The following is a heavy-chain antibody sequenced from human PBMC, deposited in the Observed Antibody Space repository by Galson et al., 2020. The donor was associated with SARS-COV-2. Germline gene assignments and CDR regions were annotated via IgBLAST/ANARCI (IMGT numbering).Heavy chain of an antibody. Sequence: ASVKVSCKASGGTFSSYAISWVRQAPGQGLEWMGRIIPIFGTANYAQKFQGRVTITADKSTSTAYMELSSLRSEDTAVYYCARAVYCGGDCPPSFDPWGQGTLVTVSS. D-gene: IGHD2-21*02. CDR3: ARAVYCGGDCPPSFDP. CDR1: GGTFSSYA. V-gene: IGHV1-69*06. J-gene: IGHJ5*02. CDR2: IIPIFGTA.